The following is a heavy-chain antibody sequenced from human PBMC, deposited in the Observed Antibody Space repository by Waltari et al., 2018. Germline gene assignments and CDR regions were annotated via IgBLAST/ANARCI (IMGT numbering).Heavy chain of an antibody. Sequence: QLQLVQSGAEVKKPGASVKVSCKASGYTFTGSYIPWVRPAPGQGLEWMGWINPNSGGTNYAQKFQGRVTMTRDTSISTAYMELSRLRSDDTAVYYCAREGYGSGSYYFDYWGQGTLVTVSS. CDR3: AREGYGSGSYYFDY. CDR1: GYTFTGSY. CDR2: INPNSGGT. V-gene: IGHV1-2*02. D-gene: IGHD3-10*01. J-gene: IGHJ4*02.